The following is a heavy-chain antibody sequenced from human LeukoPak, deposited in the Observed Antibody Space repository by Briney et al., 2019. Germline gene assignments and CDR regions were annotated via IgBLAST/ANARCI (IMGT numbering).Heavy chain of an antibody. CDR3: ARLGYYYYYMDV. Sequence: SETLSLTCTVSGGSISSGSYYWSWIRQPAGKGLEWIGRIYYSGSTYYNPSLKSRVTISVDTSKNQFSLKLSSVTAADTAVYYCARLGYYYYYMDVWGKGTTVTVSS. CDR2: IYYSGST. J-gene: IGHJ6*03. V-gene: IGHV4-39*01. CDR1: GGSISSGSYY.